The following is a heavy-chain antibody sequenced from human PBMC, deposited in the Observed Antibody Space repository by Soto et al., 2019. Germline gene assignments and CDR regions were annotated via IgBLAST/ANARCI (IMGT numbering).Heavy chain of an antibody. CDR2: IYYSGST. D-gene: IGHD2-15*01. J-gene: IGHJ6*02. CDR3: ARDLGVAGYYYYGMDV. CDR1: GGSISSYY. V-gene: IGHV4-59*01. Sequence: TSETLSLTCTVSGGSISSYYWSWIRQPPGKGLEWIGYIYYSGSTNYNPSLKSRVTISVDTSKNQFSLKLSSVTAADTAVYYCARDLGVAGYYYYGMDVWGQGTTVTVSS.